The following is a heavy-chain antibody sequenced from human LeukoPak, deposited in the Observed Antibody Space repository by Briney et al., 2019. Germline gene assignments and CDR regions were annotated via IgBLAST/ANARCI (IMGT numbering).Heavy chain of an antibody. V-gene: IGHV4-59*08. CDR1: GGSISSYY. CDR3: ARAGVAPSRWFDP. CDR2: IYYSGST. D-gene: IGHD5-12*01. Sequence: PSETLSLTCTVSGGSISSYYWSWIRQPPGKGLEWIGYIYYSGSTNYNPSLKSRVTISVDTSKNQFSLKLSSVTAADTAVYYCARAGVAPSRWFDPWGQGTLVTVSS. J-gene: IGHJ5*02.